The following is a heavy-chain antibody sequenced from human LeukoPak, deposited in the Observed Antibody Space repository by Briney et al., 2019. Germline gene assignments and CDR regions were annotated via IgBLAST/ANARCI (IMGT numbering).Heavy chain of an antibody. Sequence: SETLSLTCTVSGGSISGYYWTWIRQPPGKGLEWIGYIYYSGTTYYNPSLKSRVTISVDTSKNQFSLKLSSVTAADTAVYYCARTVAGTFDYWGQGTLVTVSS. CDR3: ARTVAGTFDY. CDR1: GGSISGYY. CDR2: IYYSGTT. V-gene: IGHV4-59*01. J-gene: IGHJ4*02. D-gene: IGHD6-19*01.